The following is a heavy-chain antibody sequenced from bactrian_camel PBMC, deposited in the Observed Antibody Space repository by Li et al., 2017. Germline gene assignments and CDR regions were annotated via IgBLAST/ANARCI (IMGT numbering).Heavy chain of an antibody. CDR2: ISLETGDT. CDR3: AARGPYCYTKLSVRDFTY. V-gene: IGHV3S31*01. Sequence: DVQLVESGGGSVHTGGSLRLSCVTSRYTYMRYCMGWFRQPPGKEREGVATISLETGDTDYADSVKDRFIIPQDGAENAVYLQMNGLKPEDTAMYYCAARGPYCYTKLSVRDFTYWGQGTQVTVS. D-gene: IGHD2*01. J-gene: IGHJ6*01. CDR1: RYTYMRYC.